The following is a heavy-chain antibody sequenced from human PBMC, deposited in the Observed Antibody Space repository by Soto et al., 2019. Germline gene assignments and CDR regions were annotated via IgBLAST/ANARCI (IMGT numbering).Heavy chain of an antibody. CDR1: GGSISSSSYY. J-gene: IGHJ6*02. V-gene: IGHV4-39*01. D-gene: IGHD3-3*01. Sequence: SETLSLTCTVSGGSISSSSYYWGWIRQPPGKGLEWIGSIYYSGSTYYNPSLKSRVTISVDRSKNQFSLKLSSVTAADTAVYYCNRYYDFWSGPPYGMDVWGQGTTVTVSS. CDR3: NRYYDFWSGPPYGMDV. CDR2: IYYSGST.